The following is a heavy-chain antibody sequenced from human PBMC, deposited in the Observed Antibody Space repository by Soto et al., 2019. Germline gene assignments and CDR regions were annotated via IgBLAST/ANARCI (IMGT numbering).Heavy chain of an antibody. Sequence: QLVESGGGLVQPGGSLRLSCAASGFTVSSNYMSWVRQAPGKGLEWVSIIYSGGDTYYADSVKGRFTISRGNSKNTLYLQMNSLRAEDTAVYYCARGRVGATGGDYWGQGTLVTVSS. CDR2: IYSGGDT. V-gene: IGHV3-66*01. CDR1: GFTVSSNY. D-gene: IGHD1-26*01. J-gene: IGHJ4*02. CDR3: ARGRVGATGGDY.